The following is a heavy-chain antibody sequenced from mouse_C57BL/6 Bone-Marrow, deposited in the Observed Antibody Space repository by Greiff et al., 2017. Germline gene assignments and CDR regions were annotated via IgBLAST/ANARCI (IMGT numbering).Heavy chain of an antibody. CDR2: ISNLAYSI. Sequence: EVMLVESGGGLVQPGGSLKLSCAASGFTFSDSGMAWVRQAPRKGPEWVAFISNLAYSIYYADTVPGRFPISRENAKNTLYLEMSSLRSEDTAMYYCARSYYYGSSPAWFAYWGQGTLVTVSA. CDR1: GFTFSDSG. J-gene: IGHJ3*01. CDR3: ARSYYYGSSPAWFAY. D-gene: IGHD1-1*01. V-gene: IGHV5-15*04.